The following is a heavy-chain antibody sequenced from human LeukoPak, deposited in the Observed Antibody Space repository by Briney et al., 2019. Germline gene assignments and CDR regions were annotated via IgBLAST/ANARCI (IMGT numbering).Heavy chain of an antibody. J-gene: IGHJ4*02. CDR1: GGSISTYY. Sequence: SETLSLTCSVSGGSISTYYWNWIRQTPGKGLEWIGHISYGNTDYNPSLKSRVTISVDTSKNQFSLKLTSVTAADTAIYYCAREYSGFDYWGQGTLVTVSS. CDR3: AREYSGFDY. V-gene: IGHV4-59*01. CDR2: ISYGNT. D-gene: IGHD5-12*01.